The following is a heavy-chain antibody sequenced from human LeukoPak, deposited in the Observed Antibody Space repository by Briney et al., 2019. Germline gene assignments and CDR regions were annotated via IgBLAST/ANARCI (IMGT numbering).Heavy chain of an antibody. J-gene: IGHJ4*02. CDR3: ARLGVRDGYNRDDF. V-gene: IGHV1-46*01. D-gene: IGHD5-24*01. CDR2: INPTGGTT. CDR1: GYTFTAYF. Sequence: ASVTVPFRASGYTFTAYFIHWVRQAPGQGFEWRGMINPTGGTTTYAQNFQGRVTMTSETSTATVYMELSSLRSEDTAVYYCARLGVRDGYNRDDFWAQGTLVTVSS.